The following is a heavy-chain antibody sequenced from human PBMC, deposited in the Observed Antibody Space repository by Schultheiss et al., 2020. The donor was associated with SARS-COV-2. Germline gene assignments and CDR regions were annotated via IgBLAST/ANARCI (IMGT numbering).Heavy chain of an antibody. V-gene: IGHV1-46*01. Sequence: GESLKISCKAFGYTFTNYYMHWVRQAPGQGLEWMGIINPTGGSTSYAQNFQGRVTMTRDTSTSTVYMEVSSLRSEDTAVYYCARVPKGSESYFSFDYWGQGTLVTVSS. CDR3: ARVPKGSESYFSFDY. CDR2: INPTGGST. J-gene: IGHJ4*02. CDR1: GYTFTNYY. D-gene: IGHD3-10*01.